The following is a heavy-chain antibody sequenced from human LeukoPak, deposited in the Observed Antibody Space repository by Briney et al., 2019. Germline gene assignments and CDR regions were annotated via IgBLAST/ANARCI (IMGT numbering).Heavy chain of an antibody. V-gene: IGHV3-7*01. CDR3: ARAQFDFSTGYAYGPFDF. J-gene: IGHJ4*02. Sequence: GGSLRLSCAASGFPFSTYWMSWVRQAPGKGLEWVANINQDGTEKYYVDSVKGRFTISRDNAKNSVFLQMNSLRAEDTAIYYCARAQFDFSTGYAYGPFDFWGQGNLVTVSS. CDR2: INQDGTEK. D-gene: IGHD3/OR15-3a*01. CDR1: GFPFSTYW.